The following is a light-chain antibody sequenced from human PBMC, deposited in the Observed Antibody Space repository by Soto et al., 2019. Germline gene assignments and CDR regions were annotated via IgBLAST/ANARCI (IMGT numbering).Light chain of an antibody. CDR3: HQYGTSPQT. Sequence: EIVMTQSPATLSVSPGERATLSCRASQSVSSDLAWYHQKPGQAPRLLIYGASTRATGIPARFSGSGSGTEFTLTINRLEPEDFAVYYCHQYGTSPQTFGQGTKVDIK. CDR2: GAS. V-gene: IGKV3-15*01. J-gene: IGKJ1*01. CDR1: QSVSSD.